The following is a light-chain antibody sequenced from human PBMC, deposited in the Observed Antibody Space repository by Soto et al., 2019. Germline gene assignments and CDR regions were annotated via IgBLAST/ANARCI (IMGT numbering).Light chain of an antibody. CDR1: SSDVGGYNY. CDR3: LSYSSSTSPYV. J-gene: IGLJ1*01. CDR2: EVS. Sequence: QSALTQPASVSGSPGQLITISCTGTSSDVGGYNYVSWYQQHPGKAPKLMIYEVSNRPSGVSNRFSGSKSGNTASLTISGLQAEDEADYYCLSYSSSTSPYVLGTATKLTVL. V-gene: IGLV2-14*01.